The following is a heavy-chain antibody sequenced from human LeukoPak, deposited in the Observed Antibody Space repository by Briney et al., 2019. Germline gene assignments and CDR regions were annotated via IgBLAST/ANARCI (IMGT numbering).Heavy chain of an antibody. D-gene: IGHD4-17*01. V-gene: IGHV1-69*04. CDR2: FIPILDLA. Sequence: SVKVSCKASGVIFSNFAFNWVRQAPGHGLEWMGRFIPILDLAHYTQKFQGRLTITADKSTNTSYMELTSLTAEDTAVYYCATPSRTEDGDYGVCWGQGTLVTVSS. J-gene: IGHJ4*02. CDR3: ATPSRTEDGDYGVC. CDR1: GVIFSNFA.